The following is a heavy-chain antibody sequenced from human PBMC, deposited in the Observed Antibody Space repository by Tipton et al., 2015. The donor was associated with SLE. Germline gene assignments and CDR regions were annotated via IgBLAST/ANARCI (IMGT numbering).Heavy chain of an antibody. CDR3: ARMDDTFLDY. CDR1: GGSISSHY. CDR2: IYTSGST. V-gene: IGHV4-4*07. D-gene: IGHD3-22*01. J-gene: IGHJ4*02. Sequence: TLSLTCTVSGGSISSHYWSWIRQPPGKGLEWIGRIYTSGSTNYDPSLKSRVTMSVDTSKNQFSLKLSSVTAADTAVYYCARMDDTFLDYWGQGTLVTVSS.